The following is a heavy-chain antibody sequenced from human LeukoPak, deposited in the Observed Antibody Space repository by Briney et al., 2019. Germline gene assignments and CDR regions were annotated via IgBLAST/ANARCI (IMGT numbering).Heavy chain of an antibody. CDR3: AREISSSWYTPGDY. V-gene: IGHV3-7*01. Sequence: PGGSLRLSCAASGFTFSSYWMSWVRQAPGKGLEWVANIKQDGSEKYYVDSVKGRFTISRDNAKNSLYLQMNSLRAEDTAVYYCAREISSSWYTPGDYWGQGTLVTVSS. D-gene: IGHD6-13*01. CDR1: GFTFSSYW. CDR2: IKQDGSEK. J-gene: IGHJ4*02.